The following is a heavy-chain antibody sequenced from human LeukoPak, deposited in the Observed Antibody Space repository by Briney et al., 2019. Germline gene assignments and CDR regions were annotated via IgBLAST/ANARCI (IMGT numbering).Heavy chain of an antibody. Sequence: ASVKVSCKASGYTFTSYGISWVRQAPGQGLEWMGIINPSGGSTSYAQKFQGRVTMTRDTSTSTVYMELSSLRSEDTAVYYCAREMDYDSSGYYLDYWGQGTLVTVSS. CDR3: AREMDYDSSGYYLDY. J-gene: IGHJ4*02. CDR2: INPSGGST. V-gene: IGHV1-46*01. CDR1: GYTFTSYG. D-gene: IGHD3-22*01.